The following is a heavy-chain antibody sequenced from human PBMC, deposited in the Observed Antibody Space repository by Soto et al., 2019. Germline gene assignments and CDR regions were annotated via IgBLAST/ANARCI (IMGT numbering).Heavy chain of an antibody. V-gene: IGHV3-11*06. D-gene: IGHD3-3*01. CDR1: GFTFSDYY. CDR3: ARDGGYDFWSGYYDNFDY. CDR2: ISSSSSYT. J-gene: IGHJ4*02. Sequence: GRSLRLSCAASGFTFSDYYISWIRQAPGKGLEWVSYISSSSSYTNYADSVKGRFTISRDNAKNSLYLQMNSLRAEDTAVYYCARDGGYDFWSGYYDNFDYWGQGTLVNVSS.